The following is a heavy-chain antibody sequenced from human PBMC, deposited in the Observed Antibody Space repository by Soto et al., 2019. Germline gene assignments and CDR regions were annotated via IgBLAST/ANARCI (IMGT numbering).Heavy chain of an antibody. CDR2: INPSGGST. Sequence: QVQLVQSGAEVKKPGASVKVSCKASGYTFTSYYMHWVRQAPGQGLEWMGIINPSGGSTSYAQKFQGRVTMIRDTSTSTVYMELSSLRSEDTAVYYCARMGIAARYYYGMDVWGQGTTVTVSS. D-gene: IGHD6-6*01. CDR3: ARMGIAARYYYGMDV. V-gene: IGHV1-46*01. J-gene: IGHJ6*02. CDR1: GYTFTSYY.